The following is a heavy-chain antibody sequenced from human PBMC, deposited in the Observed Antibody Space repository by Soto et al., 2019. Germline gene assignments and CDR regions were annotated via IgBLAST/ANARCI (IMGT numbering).Heavy chain of an antibody. D-gene: IGHD3-16*01. Sequence: EVQLLESGGDVVRPGGSLRRSCAASGFTFSSYAMGWVRQAPGKGLEWVAGVSRAGTYTFYADYVRGRFSISRDNSREPVDLYMNALRGDDTAVYFCVKYTVTEDLGESWGQGTLFSFSS. J-gene: IGHJ5*02. CDR2: VSRAGTYT. CDR1: GFTFSSYA. CDR3: VKYTVTEDLGES. V-gene: IGHV3-23*01.